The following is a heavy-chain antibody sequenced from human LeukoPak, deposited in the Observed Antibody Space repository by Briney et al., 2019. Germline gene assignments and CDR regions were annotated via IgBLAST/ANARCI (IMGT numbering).Heavy chain of an antibody. Sequence: GPSVTVSFKASGFTFTSSAMQWVRQARGQRLEWIGWIVVGSGNTNYAQKFQERVTITRDMSTSTAYMELSSLRSEDTAVYYCAAGGGIVGATTAFDIWGQGTMVTVSS. CDR1: GFTFTSSA. CDR3: AAGGGIVGATTAFDI. CDR2: IVVGSGNT. V-gene: IGHV1-58*02. D-gene: IGHD1-26*01. J-gene: IGHJ3*02.